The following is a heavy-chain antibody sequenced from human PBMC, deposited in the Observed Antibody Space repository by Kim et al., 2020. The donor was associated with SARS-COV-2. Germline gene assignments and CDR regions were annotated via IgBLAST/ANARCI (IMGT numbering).Heavy chain of an antibody. CDR1: GGSISSGYYY. CDR3: ARTSRSTVVTDFDY. D-gene: IGHD4-17*01. J-gene: IGHJ4*03. V-gene: IGHV4-31*03. CDR2: IYYSGST. Sequence: SETLSLTCTVSGGSISSGYYYWSWIRQHPGKGLEWIGYIYYSGSTYYNPSLKSRVTISVDTSKNQFSLKLSSVTAADTAVYYCARTSRSTVVTDFDYWGQGTLVTVSS.